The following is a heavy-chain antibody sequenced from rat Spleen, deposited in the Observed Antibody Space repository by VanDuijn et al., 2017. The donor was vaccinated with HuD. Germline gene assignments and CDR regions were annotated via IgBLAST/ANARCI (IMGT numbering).Heavy chain of an antibody. Sequence: EVQLVESDGGLVQPGRSLKLSCAASGFTFSDYYMAWVRQAPTKGLEWVATISYDGGRNFYRDSVKGRFTISRDNAKSTLYLQMDSLRSEETATYYCARHNDYYSGEGFAYWGQGTLVTVSS. CDR2: ISYDGGRN. CDR1: GFTFSDYY. CDR3: ARHNDYYSGEGFAY. D-gene: IGHD1-1*01. J-gene: IGHJ3*01. V-gene: IGHV5-29*01.